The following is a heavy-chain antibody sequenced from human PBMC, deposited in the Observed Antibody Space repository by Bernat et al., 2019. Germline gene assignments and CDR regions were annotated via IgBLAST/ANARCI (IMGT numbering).Heavy chain of an antibody. CDR2: ISYDGSNK. V-gene: IGHV3-30*01. J-gene: IGHJ6*03. Sequence: QVQLVESGGGVVQPGRSLRLSCAASGFTFSSYAMHWVRQAPGKGLEWVAVISYDGSNKYYADSVKGRFTISRDNSKNTLYLQMNSLRAEDTAVYYCARGKYYGSGSHPGDYYRDVWGKGTTVTVSS. D-gene: IGHD3-10*01. CDR1: GFTFSSYA. CDR3: ARGKYYGSGSHPGDYYRDV.